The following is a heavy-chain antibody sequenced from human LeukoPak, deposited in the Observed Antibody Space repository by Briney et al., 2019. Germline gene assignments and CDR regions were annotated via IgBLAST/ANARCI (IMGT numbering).Heavy chain of an antibody. CDR1: GFTFSSYS. CDR3: ARPLYYDILTGYDGNDY. D-gene: IGHD3-9*01. V-gene: IGHV3-21*01. Sequence: PGGSLRLSCAASGFTFSSYSMNWVRQAPGKGLEWVSSISSSSSYIYYADSVKDRFTISRDNAKNSLYLQMNSLRAEDTAVYYCARPLYYDILTGYDGNDYWGQGTLVTVSS. CDR2: ISSSSSYI. J-gene: IGHJ4*02.